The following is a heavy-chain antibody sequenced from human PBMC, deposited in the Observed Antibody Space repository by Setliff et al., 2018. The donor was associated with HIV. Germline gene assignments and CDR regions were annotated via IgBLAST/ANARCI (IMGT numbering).Heavy chain of an antibody. V-gene: IGHV4-59*12. CDR3: ARELHDYSNYSGRLDP. Sequence: SETLSLTCTVSGGSISSYYWRRIRQPPGKGLEWSAYIYYIGSTNYNPSLTSRVTISVDTSKKQFSLKLSSVTAADTAVYYCARELHDYSNYSGRLDPWGQGTLVTVSS. D-gene: IGHD4-4*01. CDR2: IYYIGST. CDR1: GGSISSYY. J-gene: IGHJ5*02.